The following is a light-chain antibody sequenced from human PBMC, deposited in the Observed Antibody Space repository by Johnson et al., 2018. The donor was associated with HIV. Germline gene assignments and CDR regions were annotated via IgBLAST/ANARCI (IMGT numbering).Light chain of an antibody. CDR3: GTWDNSLDAYV. V-gene: IGLV1-51*01. Sequence: QSVLTQPPSVSAAPGQRVTISCSGSSSNIGSNYVSWYQQFPGAAPKLLIYGTTKRPSGIPDRFSGSKSGTSATLGITGLQAGDEADYYCGTWDNSLDAYVFGTGTRVAVL. J-gene: IGLJ1*01. CDR1: SSNIGSNY. CDR2: GTT.